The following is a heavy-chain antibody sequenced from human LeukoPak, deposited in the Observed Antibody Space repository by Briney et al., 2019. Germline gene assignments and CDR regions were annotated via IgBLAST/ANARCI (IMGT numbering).Heavy chain of an antibody. CDR1: GGSFSGYY. Sequence: SESLSLTCAVSGGSFSGYYWSWIRQPPGKGLEWIGEINHSGSTNYNPSLKSRVTISVDTSKNQFTMKLSSETAADTAVYYCAKVTRYQLLYYYYYMDVWGKGTTVTVSS. CDR2: INHSGST. D-gene: IGHD2-2*01. V-gene: IGHV4-34*01. J-gene: IGHJ6*03. CDR3: AKVTRYQLLYYYYYMDV.